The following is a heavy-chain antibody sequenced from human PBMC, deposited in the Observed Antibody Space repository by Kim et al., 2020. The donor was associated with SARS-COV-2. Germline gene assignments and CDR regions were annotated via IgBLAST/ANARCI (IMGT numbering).Heavy chain of an antibody. J-gene: IGHJ4*02. CDR3: ARGHQYFPFDY. V-gene: IGHV4-34*01. CDR2: INHSGST. CDR1: GGSFSGYY. Sequence: SETLSLTCAVYGGSFSGYYWSWIRQPPGKGLEWIGEINHSGSTNYNPSLKSRVTISVDTSKNQFSLKLSSVTAADTAVYYCARGHQYFPFDYWGQGTLVTVSS.